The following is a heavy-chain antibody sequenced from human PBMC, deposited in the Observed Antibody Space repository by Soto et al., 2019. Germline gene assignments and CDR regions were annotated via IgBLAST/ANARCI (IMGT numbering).Heavy chain of an antibody. Sequence: QITLKESGPTLVKPTQTLTLTCTFSGFSLSTSGVGVGWIRQPPGKALEWLALIYWDDDKRYSPSLKSRLTITKDTSKHQVVLTMTNMDPVDTATYYCAIGYSGILGNWFDPWGQGTLVTVSS. J-gene: IGHJ5*02. CDR3: AIGYSGILGNWFDP. CDR1: GFSLSTSGVG. V-gene: IGHV2-5*02. D-gene: IGHD1-26*01. CDR2: IYWDDDK.